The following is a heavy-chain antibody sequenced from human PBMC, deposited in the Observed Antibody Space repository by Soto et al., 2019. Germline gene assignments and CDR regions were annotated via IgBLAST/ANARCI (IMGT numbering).Heavy chain of an antibody. CDR1: GGTFSSYT. V-gene: IGHV1-69*04. J-gene: IGHJ4*02. CDR3: ARDSGYDSGVFY. D-gene: IGHD5-12*01. Sequence: SVKVSCKASGGTFSSYTISWVRQAPGQGLEWMGRIIPILGIANYAQKFQGRVTITADKSTSTAYMELSSLRSEDTAVYYCARDSGYDSGVFYWGQGTLVTVSS. CDR2: IIPILGIA.